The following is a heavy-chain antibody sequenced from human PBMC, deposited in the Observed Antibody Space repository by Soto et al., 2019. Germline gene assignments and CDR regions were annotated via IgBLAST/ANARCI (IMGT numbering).Heavy chain of an antibody. J-gene: IGHJ6*02. V-gene: IGHV3-23*01. D-gene: IGHD3-3*01. CDR3: AKRPLARFHYDMDV. CDR1: GFTFSSYA. CDR2: ISGSGGST. Sequence: GGSLRLSCAASGFTFSSYAMSWVRQAPGKGLEWVSAISGSGGSTYYADSVKGRFTISRDNSKNTLYLQMNSLRAEDTAVYYCAKRPLARFHYDMDVWGQGTTVTVSS.